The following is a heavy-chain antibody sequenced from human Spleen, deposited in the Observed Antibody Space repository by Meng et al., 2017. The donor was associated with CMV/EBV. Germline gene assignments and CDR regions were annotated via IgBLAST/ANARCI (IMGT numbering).Heavy chain of an antibody. CDR2: IYYLGIT. V-gene: IGHV4-59*01. CDR3: AKSMDVAARPRWFDP. CDR1: GGSINSFY. Sequence: ESLKISCTVSGGSINSFYWSWIRQPPGKGLEWIGYIYYLGITNYNPSLKSRVIISIDSSKNQFSLKLASVTAADTAVYYCAKSMDVAARPRWFDPWGQGALVTVSS. J-gene: IGHJ5*02. D-gene: IGHD6-6*01.